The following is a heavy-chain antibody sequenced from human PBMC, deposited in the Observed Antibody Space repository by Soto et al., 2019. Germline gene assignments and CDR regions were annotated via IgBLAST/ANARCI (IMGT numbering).Heavy chain of an antibody. D-gene: IGHD4-17*01. Sequence: PSETLSLTCTVSGGSISSSSYYWGWIRQPPGKGLEWIGSIFYSGSTYYNPSLKSRVTISVDTSKNQFSLELSSVTAADTAVYYCATMGTPVTGLYYFDYWGQGTLVTVSS. J-gene: IGHJ4*02. CDR3: ATMGTPVTGLYYFDY. CDR2: IFYSGST. V-gene: IGHV4-39*01. CDR1: GGSISSSSYY.